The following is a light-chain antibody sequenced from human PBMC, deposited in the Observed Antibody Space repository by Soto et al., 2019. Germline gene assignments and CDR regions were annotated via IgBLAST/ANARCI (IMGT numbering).Light chain of an antibody. CDR2: GAS. CDR1: QKINNY. CDR3: EQTYSTPVT. V-gene: IGKV1-39*01. J-gene: IGKJ5*01. Sequence: DIQMTQSPSSLSASVGDRVTVTCRTSQKINNYLNWYQQKPGKAPKLLIYGASSVQSGVPLRFSGSGSGIELTLTISSLQPEDFAIYYCEQTYSTPVTFGHGTRLEVK.